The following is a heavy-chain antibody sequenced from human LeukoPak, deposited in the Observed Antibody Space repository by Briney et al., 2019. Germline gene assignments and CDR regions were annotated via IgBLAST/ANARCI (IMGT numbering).Heavy chain of an antibody. J-gene: IGHJ3*01. CDR3: AKSNGYGLVDV. CDR2: INHSGST. CDR1: GYSVSNNFY. V-gene: IGHV4-38-2*02. Sequence: PSETLSLTCTVSGYSVSNNFYWAWIRQSPGKGLEWIVSINHSGSTNYNPSLKSRVTISLDTSRNQFSLKLNSVTAADTAVYYCAKSNGYGLVDVWGQGTMVTVSS. D-gene: IGHD3-10*01.